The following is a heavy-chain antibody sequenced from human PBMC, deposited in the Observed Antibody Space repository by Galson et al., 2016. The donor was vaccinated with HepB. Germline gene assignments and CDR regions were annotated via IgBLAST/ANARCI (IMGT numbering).Heavy chain of an antibody. V-gene: IGHV4-30-2*01. J-gene: IGHJ6*04. CDR1: GGSISSGGHS. D-gene: IGHD2-15*01. Sequence: TLSLTCAVSGGSISSGGHSWSWIRQPPGKGLEWIGYIYHSENTYFTPSLKSRVTLSIDGSKNQFSLKLSSVTAADTAVYYCARGRLPLYGLDVWGKGTPVTVSS. CDR2: IYHSENT. CDR3: ARGRLPLYGLDV.